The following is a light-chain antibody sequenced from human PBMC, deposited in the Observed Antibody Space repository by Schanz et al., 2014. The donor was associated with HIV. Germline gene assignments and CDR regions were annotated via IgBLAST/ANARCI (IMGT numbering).Light chain of an antibody. CDR2: RDS. Sequence: SYELTQPLSVSVALGQTARITCGGNNIGSKNVHWYQQKPGQAPVLVIYRDSNRPSGIPERFSGSNSGNTATLTISRAQAGDEADYYCQVWESGSALFGGGTQLTV. V-gene: IGLV3-9*01. CDR1: NIGSKN. CDR3: QVWESGSAL. J-gene: IGLJ2*01.